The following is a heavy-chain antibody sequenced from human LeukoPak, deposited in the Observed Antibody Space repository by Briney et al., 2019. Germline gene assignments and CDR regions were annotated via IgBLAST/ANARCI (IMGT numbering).Heavy chain of an antibody. Sequence: GEPLPLSRSASGFNFNSHALHWVRQPAGEGVKGVALISYDGDYHDYAHSVQGRFTISRDNSKDTLYLQMNSRGSEDAALYYCAWELTERYDSWGQGTLVTVSS. D-gene: IGHD5-24*01. CDR3: AWELTERYDS. CDR2: ISYDGDYH. CDR1: GFNFNSHA. J-gene: IGHJ4*02. V-gene: IGHV3-30-3*01.